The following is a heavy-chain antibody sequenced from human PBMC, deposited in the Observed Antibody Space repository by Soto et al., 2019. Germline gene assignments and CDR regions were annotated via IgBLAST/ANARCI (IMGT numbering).Heavy chain of an antibody. J-gene: IGHJ4*02. CDR3: GRDYFTTFSPAASQKGPAVAGNY. CDR1: GYTFTSYG. V-gene: IGHV1-18*01. D-gene: IGHD6-19*01. CDR2: ISAYNGNT. Sequence: ASVKVSCKASGYTFTSYGISWVRQAPGQGLEWMGWISAYNGNTNYAQKLQGRVTMTTDTSTSTAYMELRSLRSDDTAVYYGGRDYFTTFSPAASQKGPAVAGNYWGQGTLVTVSS.